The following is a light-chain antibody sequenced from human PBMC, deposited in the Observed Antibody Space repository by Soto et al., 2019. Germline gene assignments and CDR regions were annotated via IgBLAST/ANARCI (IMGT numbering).Light chain of an antibody. J-gene: IGLJ3*02. CDR2: TTN. CDR1: SGSVSTGYY. CDR3: VLFMGSGIGV. Sequence: QAVVTQEPSFSVSPGGTVTLTCGLSSGSVSTGYYPSWLQQTPGQAPRTLIYTTNTRSSGVPDRFSGSILGDRAALTITGAQADDESDYYCVLFMGSGIGVFDGGTKLTVL. V-gene: IGLV8-61*01.